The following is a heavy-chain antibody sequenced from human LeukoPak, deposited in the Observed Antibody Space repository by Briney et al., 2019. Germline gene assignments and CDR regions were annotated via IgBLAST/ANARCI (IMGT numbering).Heavy chain of an antibody. J-gene: IGHJ4*02. CDR3: TTDSYGSGRYFYFDY. CDR2: IKQDGSEK. Sequence: GGSLRLSCAASGFTFSSYWMSWVRQAPGKGLEWVANIKQDGSEKYYVDSVKGRFTISRDNAKNSLYLQMNSLRAEDTAVYYCTTDSYGSGRYFYFDYWGQGTLVTVSS. CDR1: GFTFSSYW. D-gene: IGHD3-10*01. V-gene: IGHV3-7*01.